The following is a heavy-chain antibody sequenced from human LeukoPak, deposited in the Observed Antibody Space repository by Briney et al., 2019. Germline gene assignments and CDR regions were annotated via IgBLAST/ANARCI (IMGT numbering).Heavy chain of an antibody. V-gene: IGHV3-74*01. CDR1: GFTFSGYR. CDR3: AIYSSGWFSPGHYFDY. D-gene: IGHD6-19*01. CDR2: IDSDGSST. J-gene: IGHJ4*02. Sequence: GGYLRLSCAASGFTFSGYRMHWLRQAQGQGLVWGSRIDSDGSSTSYAASERSRFTMSRDKGKNTLYLQMNSLRAEDTTVYYCAIYSSGWFSPGHYFDYWGQGTLVTVSS.